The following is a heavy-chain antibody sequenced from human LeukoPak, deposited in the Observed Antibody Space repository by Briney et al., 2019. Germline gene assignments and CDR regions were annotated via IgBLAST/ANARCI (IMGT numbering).Heavy chain of an antibody. V-gene: IGHV4-4*07. J-gene: IGHJ4*02. D-gene: IGHD1-14*01. Sequence: SETLSLTCTVSGDSISSYYWSWIRQPAGKGLEWIGRIYTSGSTNYNPSLKSRVTISVDTSKNQVSLRLTSVTAADTAVYYCVRTNPWDLTYYSDYWGQGTLVTVSS. CDR2: IYTSGST. CDR1: GDSISSYY. CDR3: VRTNPWDLTYYSDY.